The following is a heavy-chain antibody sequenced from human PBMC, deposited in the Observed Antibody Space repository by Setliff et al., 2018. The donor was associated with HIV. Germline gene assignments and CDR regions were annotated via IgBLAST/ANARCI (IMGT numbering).Heavy chain of an antibody. Sequence: PGGSLRLSCAASGFTFDDYAMHWVRQAPGKGLEWVSGISWNSGSIGYADSVKGRFTISRDNAKNSLYLQMNSLRAEDTALYYCARTVADPWYYSDNGGQFYYYMPVWGKGTTVTVSS. CDR2: ISWNSGSI. D-gene: IGHD3-22*01. CDR1: GFTFDDYA. J-gene: IGHJ6*04. CDR3: ARTVADPWYYSDNGGQFYYYMPV. V-gene: IGHV3-9*01.